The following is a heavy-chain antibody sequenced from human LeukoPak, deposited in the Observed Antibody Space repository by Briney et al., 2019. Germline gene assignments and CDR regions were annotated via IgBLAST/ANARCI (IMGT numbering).Heavy chain of an antibody. J-gene: IGHJ4*02. D-gene: IGHD1-26*01. Sequence: GASVNVSCKASGYTFTTYRISWVRQAPGQGLEWMGWISAYNDDAHYAQKLQGRVTMTTDTSTNTAYMELRSLRSDDTAVYYCARVGGGNYYYFDYWGQGTLVTVSS. CDR1: GYTFTTYR. CDR3: ARVGGGNYYYFDY. CDR2: ISAYNDDA. V-gene: IGHV1-18*01.